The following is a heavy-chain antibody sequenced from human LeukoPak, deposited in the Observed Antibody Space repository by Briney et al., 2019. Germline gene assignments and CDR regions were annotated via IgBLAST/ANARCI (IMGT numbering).Heavy chain of an antibody. D-gene: IGHD6-19*01. CDR2: IYHSGST. J-gene: IGHJ4*02. V-gene: IGHV4-4*02. CDR3: ARGGRAVAGVHFDY. CDR1: GGSISSSNW. Sequence: PSETLSLTCAVSGGSISSSNWWSWVRQPPGKGLEWIGEIYHSGSTNYNPSLKSRVTISVDKSKNQFSLKLSSVTAADTAVYYCARGGRAVAGVHFDYWGQGTLVTVSS.